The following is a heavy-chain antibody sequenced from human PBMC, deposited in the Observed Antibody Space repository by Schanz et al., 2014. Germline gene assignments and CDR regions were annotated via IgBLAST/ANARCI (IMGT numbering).Heavy chain of an antibody. V-gene: IGHV3-23*01. CDR1: GFTFFGSFA. CDR3: ARFLARYQYYGVDV. J-gene: IGHJ6*02. Sequence: EVQLLESGGGLVQPGGSLRLSCVASGFTFFGSFAMSWVRQAPGKGLEWVSGMSGSGSTADYADSVKGRFTISRDNSRKTLYLQMKSLRVEDTAVYYCARFLARYQYYGVDVWGQGTTVIVSS. CDR2: MSGSGSTA. D-gene: IGHD3-3*01.